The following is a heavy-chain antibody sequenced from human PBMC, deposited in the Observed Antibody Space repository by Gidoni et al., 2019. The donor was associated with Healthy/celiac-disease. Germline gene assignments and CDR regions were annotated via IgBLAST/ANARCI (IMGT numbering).Heavy chain of an antibody. V-gene: IGHV3-21*01. CDR2: ISSSSIYR. CDR3: ARDGTYYYDSSGYNDVDY. D-gene: IGHD3-22*01. Sequence: EVQLVASGGGLVKPGGSLRLSCAASALPFSSYSMHWVRQAPGKGLEWVSSISSSSIYRYYADSVKGRFTISRDNAKNSLYLQMNSLRAEDTAVYYCARDGTYYYDSSGYNDVDYWGQGTLVTVSS. J-gene: IGHJ4*02. CDR1: ALPFSSYS.